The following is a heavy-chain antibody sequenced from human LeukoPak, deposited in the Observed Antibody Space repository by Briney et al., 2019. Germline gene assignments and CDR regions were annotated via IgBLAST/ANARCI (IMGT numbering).Heavy chain of an antibody. D-gene: IGHD5-12*01. CDR3: AREWLRNTDY. J-gene: IGHJ4*02. Sequence: PSQTLSLTCTVSGGSISSGSYYWSWIRQPAGKGLEWIGRIYTSGSTNYNPSLKSRVTISVDTSKNQFSLKLSSVTAADTAVYYCAREWLRNTDYWGQGTLVTVSP. CDR1: GGSISSGSYY. V-gene: IGHV4-61*02. CDR2: IYTSGST.